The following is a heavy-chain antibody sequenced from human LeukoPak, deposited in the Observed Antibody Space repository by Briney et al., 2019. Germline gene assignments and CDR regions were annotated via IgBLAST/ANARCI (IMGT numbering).Heavy chain of an antibody. CDR2: ISGSGGST. CDR1: GFTFSSYA. D-gene: IGHD3-10*01. CDR3: AKDLGSYYYYYMDV. Sequence: TGGSLRLSCAASGFTFSSYAMSWVRQAPGKGLEWVSAISGSGGSTYYADSVKGRFTISRDNSKNTLYLQMNSLRAEDTAVYYCAKDLGSYYYYYMDVWGKGTTVTVS. J-gene: IGHJ6*03. V-gene: IGHV3-23*01.